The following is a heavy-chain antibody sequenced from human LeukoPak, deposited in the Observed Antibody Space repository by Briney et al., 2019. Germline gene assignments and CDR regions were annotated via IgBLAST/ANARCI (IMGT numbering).Heavy chain of an antibody. J-gene: IGHJ4*02. V-gene: IGHV1-46*01. CDR1: GYTFTSYY. D-gene: IGHD6-6*01. Sequence: ASVKVSCKASGYTFTSYYMHWVRQAPGQGLEWMGIINPSGGSTSYAQKFQGRVTMTRDTSTSTVYMELSSLRSEDTAVYYCARGDQEGYSSSSAAYWGQGTLVTVSS. CDR2: INPSGGST. CDR3: ARGDQEGYSSSSAAY.